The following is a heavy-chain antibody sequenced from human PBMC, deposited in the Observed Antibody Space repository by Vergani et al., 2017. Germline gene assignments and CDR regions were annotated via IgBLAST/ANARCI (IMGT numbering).Heavy chain of an antibody. J-gene: IGHJ3*02. Sequence: EVQMVESGGGLVQPGRSLRLSCAASGFTFSHYSMNWFRQAPGQGLEWVGGIRSKAYGQATIYAASVKGRFTISRDDSKSIAYLQMNNLQTEDTAMYYCVRDQVTMLRGSDALDIWGQGTMVTVSS. CDR3: VRDQVTMLRGSDALDI. D-gene: IGHD3-10*01. V-gene: IGHV3-49*03. CDR2: IRSKAYGQAT. CDR1: GFTFSHYS.